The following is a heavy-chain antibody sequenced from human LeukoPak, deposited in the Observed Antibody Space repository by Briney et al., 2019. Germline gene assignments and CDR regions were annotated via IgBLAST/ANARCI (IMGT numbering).Heavy chain of an antibody. D-gene: IGHD2-2*01. CDR2: INPNSGGT. J-gene: IGHJ6*03. CDR3: ASPLGYCSSTSCYDYYYMDV. V-gene: IGHV1-2*02. CDR1: GYTFTGYY. Sequence: ASVKVSCKASGYTFTGYYMHWVRQAPGRGLEWMGWINPNSGGTNYAQKFQGRVTMTRDTSISTAYMELSRLRSDDTAVYYCASPLGYCSSTSCYDYYYMDVWGKGTTVTVSS.